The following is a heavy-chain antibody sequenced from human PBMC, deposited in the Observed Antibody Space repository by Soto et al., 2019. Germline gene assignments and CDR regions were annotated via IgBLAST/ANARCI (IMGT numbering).Heavy chain of an antibody. J-gene: IGHJ4*02. V-gene: IGHV4-4*02. CDR2: IHDSGST. D-gene: IGHD3-9*01. Sequence: PSETLSLTCAVSGGSIGSSNWWSWVRQSPGKGLEWIGEIHDSGSTNYSPSLKSRVTISLDKSKNQFSLNLSSVTAADTAVYYCARGGRVLTGYYRVSGFDYWGQGTLVTVSS. CDR3: ARGGRVLTGYYRVSGFDY. CDR1: GGSIGSSNW.